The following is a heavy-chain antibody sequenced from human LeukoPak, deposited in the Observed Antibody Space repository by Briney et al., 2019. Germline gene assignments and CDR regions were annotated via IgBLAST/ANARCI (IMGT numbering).Heavy chain of an antibody. J-gene: IGHJ4*02. Sequence: GESLKISCQCSGYTFTSYWVCGVRQMPGKGLEWMGIIYPGDSDTRYSPSFQGQVTISADKSISTAYLQWSSLKASDTAMYYCAGTQAYSSGWYYFDYRGQRTLVTVSS. CDR3: AGTQAYSSGWYYFDY. D-gene: IGHD6-19*01. CDR1: GYTFTSYW. V-gene: IGHV5-51*01. CDR2: IYPGDSDT.